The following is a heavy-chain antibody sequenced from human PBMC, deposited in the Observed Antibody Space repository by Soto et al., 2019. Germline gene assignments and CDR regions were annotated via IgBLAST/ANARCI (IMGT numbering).Heavy chain of an antibody. V-gene: IGHV4-31*03. CDR3: ARAKVRYGDYNYYYYGMDV. J-gene: IGHJ6*02. D-gene: IGHD4-17*01. CDR2: IYYSGST. CDR1: GGSISSGGYY. Sequence: NPSETLSLTCTVSGGSISSGGYYWSWIRQHPGKGLEWIGYIYYSGSTYYNPSLKSRVTISVDTSKNQFSLKLSSVTAADTAVYYCARAKVRYGDYNYYYYGMDVWGQGTTVTVSS.